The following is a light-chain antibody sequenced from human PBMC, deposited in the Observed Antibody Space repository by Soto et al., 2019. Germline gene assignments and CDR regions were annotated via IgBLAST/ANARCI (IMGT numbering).Light chain of an antibody. CDR1: SSNIGSNY. Sequence: QSVLTQPPSASGTPGQRVTISCSGSSSNIGSNYVYWYQQLPGTAPRLLIYRNNQRPSGFPDRFSGSKSGTSASLAISGLRSEDEADYYCAAWDDSLSGQVFGTGTKLTVL. CDR3: AAWDDSLSGQV. J-gene: IGLJ1*01. CDR2: RNN. V-gene: IGLV1-47*01.